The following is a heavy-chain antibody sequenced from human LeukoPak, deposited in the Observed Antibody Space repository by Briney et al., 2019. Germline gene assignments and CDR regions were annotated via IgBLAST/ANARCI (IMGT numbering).Heavy chain of an antibody. V-gene: IGHV3-30*02. J-gene: IGHJ6*03. D-gene: IGHD6-13*01. Sequence: GGSLRLSCAASGFTFSNYGVHWVRQAPGKGLEWVSFIRFDGSNKYYADSVKGRFTISRDNSKNTLYLQMNSLRAEDTAVYYCAKVAAAGPYYYYYMDVWGKGTTVTVSS. CDR3: AKVAAAGPYYYYYMDV. CDR2: IRFDGSNK. CDR1: GFTFSNYG.